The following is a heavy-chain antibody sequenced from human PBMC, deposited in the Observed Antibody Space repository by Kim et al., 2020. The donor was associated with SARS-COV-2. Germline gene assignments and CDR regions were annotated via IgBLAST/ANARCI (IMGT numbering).Heavy chain of an antibody. D-gene: IGHD3-16*02. CDR2: ISGSGGST. V-gene: IGHV3-23*01. Sequence: GGSLRLSCAASGFTFSSYAMSWVRQAPGKGLEWVSAISGSGGSTYYADSVKGRFTISRDNSKNTLYLQMNSLRAEDTAVYYCAKVFIVWGSYRSYGMDVWGQGTTVTVSS. J-gene: IGHJ6*02. CDR1: GFTFSSYA. CDR3: AKVFIVWGSYRSYGMDV.